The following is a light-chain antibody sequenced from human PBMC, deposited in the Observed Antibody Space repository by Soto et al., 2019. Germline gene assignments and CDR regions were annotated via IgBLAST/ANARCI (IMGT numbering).Light chain of an antibody. CDR2: DVS. CDR1: QTISSW. J-gene: IGKJ1*01. Sequence: DIQMTQSPSTLSGSVGDRVTITCRASQTISSWLAWYQQRPGKAPKLLIYDVSSLESGVPSRFSGSGSGTEFTLTISSLQPDDFETYYCQQYNSYPWTLGQGTKVDI. V-gene: IGKV1-5*01. CDR3: QQYNSYPWT.